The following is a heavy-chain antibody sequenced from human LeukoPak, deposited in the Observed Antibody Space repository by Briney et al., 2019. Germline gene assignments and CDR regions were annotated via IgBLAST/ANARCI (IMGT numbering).Heavy chain of an antibody. V-gene: IGHV1-8*01. CDR2: MNPNSGNK. CDR1: GYTFTSYD. CDR3: ARGRPELTNWFDP. Sequence: ASVNVSCKASGYTFTSYDINWVRQATGQGLEWMGWMNPNSGNKGYAQKLQGRVTMSKNNSISTAYMELTSLRAEDTAVYYCARGRPELTNWFDPWGEGTRVTVSP. J-gene: IGHJ5*02. D-gene: IGHD1-26*01.